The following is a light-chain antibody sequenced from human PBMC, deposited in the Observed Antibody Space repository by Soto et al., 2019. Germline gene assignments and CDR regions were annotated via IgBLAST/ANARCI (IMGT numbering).Light chain of an antibody. V-gene: IGKV1-5*03. CDR1: QSISSW. CDR3: LQYKTLWT. J-gene: IGKJ1*01. Sequence: DIQMTQSPSTLSASVGDRVTITCRASQSISSWLAWYQQKPGKAPKVLIYKASSLESGVPSRFSGSGSGTEFTLTISSLQPDDFATYYCLQYKTLWTCGQGTKVEIK. CDR2: KAS.